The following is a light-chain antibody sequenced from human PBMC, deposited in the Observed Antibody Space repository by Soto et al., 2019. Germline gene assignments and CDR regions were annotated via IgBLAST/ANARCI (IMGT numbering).Light chain of an antibody. V-gene: IGLV1-40*01. CDR3: QSYDNSLSGWV. CDR1: TSNIGSGYD. J-gene: IGLJ2*01. CDR2: ANI. Sequence: QSVLTQPPSVSGAPGQGVTISCTGSTSNIGSGYDVHWYQQVPGLAPKLLIYANINRPSGVPDRFSGSKSGTSASLAITGLQAEDEAYYYCQSYDNSLSGWVFGGGTKLPVL.